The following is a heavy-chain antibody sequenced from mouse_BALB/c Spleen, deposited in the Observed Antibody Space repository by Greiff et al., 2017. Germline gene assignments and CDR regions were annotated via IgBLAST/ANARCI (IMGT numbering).Heavy chain of an antibody. D-gene: IGHD1-1*01. V-gene: IGHV2-6-7*01. CDR3: ARYYGSPYYAMDY. CDR1: GFSLAGYG. CDR2: IWGDGST. J-gene: IGHJ4*01. Sequence: QVQLKESGPGLVAPSQSLSITCTVSGFSLAGYGVNWVRQPPGKGLEWLGMIWGDGSTDYNSALKSRLSISKDNSKSQVFLTMNSLQTDDTARYYCARYYGSPYYAMDYWGQGTSVTVSS.